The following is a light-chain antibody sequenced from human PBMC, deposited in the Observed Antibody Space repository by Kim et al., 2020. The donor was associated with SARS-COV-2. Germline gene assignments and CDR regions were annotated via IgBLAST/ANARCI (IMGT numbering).Light chain of an antibody. CDR3: AAWDDSLNRV. Sequence: QSVLTQPPSASGTPGQRVTISCSGSSSNIGSNTVNWYQQLPGTAPKLLIYSNSQWPSGVSDRFSGSKSGTSASLAISGLQSEDEADYYCAAWDDSLNRVFGGGTKLTVL. CDR2: SNS. V-gene: IGLV1-44*01. CDR1: SSNIGSNT. J-gene: IGLJ3*02.